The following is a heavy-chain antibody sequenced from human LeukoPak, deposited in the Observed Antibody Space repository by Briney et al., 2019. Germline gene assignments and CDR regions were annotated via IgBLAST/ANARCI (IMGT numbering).Heavy chain of an antibody. CDR1: GLIFSNYA. V-gene: IGHV3-64D*06. D-gene: IGHD6-19*01. Sequence: GGSLRLSCSASGLIFSNYAMHWVRQAPGKGLEYVSAISSNGGSTYYADSVKGRFTISRDNSKNTLYLQMSSLRAEDTAVYYCVKGKGIAVTSLDYWGQGTLVTVSS. CDR3: VKGKGIAVTSLDY. J-gene: IGHJ4*02. CDR2: ISSNGGST.